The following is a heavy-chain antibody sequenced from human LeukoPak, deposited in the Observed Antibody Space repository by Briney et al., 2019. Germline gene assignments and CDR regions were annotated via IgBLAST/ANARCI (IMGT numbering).Heavy chain of an antibody. Sequence: SGGSLRLSCAASEFTFNTYGMSWVRQAPGKGLEWVSGISGSGDWEYYIDSVKGRFTISRDNSQNTLYLQMNTLRAEDTAVYYCAKDRHPDSGGNKNYYFDYWGQGTLVTVAS. J-gene: IGHJ4*02. CDR1: EFTFNTYG. CDR2: ISGSGDWE. CDR3: AKDRHPDSGGNKNYYFDY. D-gene: IGHD4/OR15-4a*01. V-gene: IGHV3-23*01.